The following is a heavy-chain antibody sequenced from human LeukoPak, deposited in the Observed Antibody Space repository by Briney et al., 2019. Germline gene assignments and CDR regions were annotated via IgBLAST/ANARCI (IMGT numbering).Heavy chain of an antibody. D-gene: IGHD6-19*01. CDR1: GGSISSYY. J-gene: IGHJ4*02. Sequence: SETLSLTCTVSGGSISSYYWSWIRQPPGKGLEWIGYISYSGSTNYNPSLKSRVTISVDTSKNQFSLKLSSVTAADTAVYYCAGCIAVAGSAFDYWGQRTLVTVSS. CDR3: AGCIAVAGSAFDY. V-gene: IGHV4-59*01. CDR2: ISYSGST.